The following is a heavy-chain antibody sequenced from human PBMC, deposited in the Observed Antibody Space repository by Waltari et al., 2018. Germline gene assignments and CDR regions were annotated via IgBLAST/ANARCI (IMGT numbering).Heavy chain of an antibody. Sequence: QVHLKASGPALVKPSETLSLTYTVSGSSISVFFWSWIRQPAGKGLEWVGRASASGSTYYNPSLKSRITLATDTSRNQFSLTLTDVTAADTAMYYCVREKGGLGGWFDPWGQGIQVTVSS. CDR3: VREKGGLGGWFDP. D-gene: IGHD2-15*01. CDR1: GSSISVFF. V-gene: IGHV4-4*07. CDR2: ASASGST. J-gene: IGHJ5*02.